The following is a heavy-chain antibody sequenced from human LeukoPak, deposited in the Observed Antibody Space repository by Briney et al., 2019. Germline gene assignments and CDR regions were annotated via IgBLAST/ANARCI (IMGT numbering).Heavy chain of an antibody. CDR2: IIPIFGTA. V-gene: IGHV1-69*05. Sequence: GASVKVSCKASGGTFSSYAISWVRQAPGQGLEWMGGIIPIFGTANYAQKFQERVTITRDMSTSTAYMELSSLRSEDTAVYYCAADLGIAAAGRAFYYYMDVWGKGTTVTVSS. CDR1: GGTFSSYA. CDR3: AADLGIAAAGRAFYYYMDV. D-gene: IGHD6-13*01. J-gene: IGHJ6*03.